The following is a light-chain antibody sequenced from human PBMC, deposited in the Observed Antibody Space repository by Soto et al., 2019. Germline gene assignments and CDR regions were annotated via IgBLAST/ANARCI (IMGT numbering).Light chain of an antibody. CDR2: AAS. J-gene: IGKJ5*01. V-gene: IGKV3-20*01. Sequence: EIVLTQSPCTLSFSPCERSTLSFMTSQSIRDSYLAWYQQKPGQAPRLLIYAASYRATGIPDRFSGSGSGTDFSLTISRLEPEDFAVYYCQQYGSSPSTFGQGTRLEIK. CDR3: QQYGSSPST. CDR1: QSIRDSY.